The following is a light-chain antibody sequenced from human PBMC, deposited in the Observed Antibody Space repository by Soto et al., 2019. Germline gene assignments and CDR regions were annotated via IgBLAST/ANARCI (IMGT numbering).Light chain of an antibody. CDR2: DTT. V-gene: IGLV7-46*01. J-gene: IGLJ1*01. CDR1: AGAVTSGHF. Sequence: QAVVTQESSLTVSPGGTVTLTCASSAGAVTSGHFPYWFQQKPGQAPRTLIYDTTKKHAWTPARFSGTLLGGKAALTLSGAQPEDEAEYYCLLSYSGASVFGTETKATV. CDR3: LLSYSGASV.